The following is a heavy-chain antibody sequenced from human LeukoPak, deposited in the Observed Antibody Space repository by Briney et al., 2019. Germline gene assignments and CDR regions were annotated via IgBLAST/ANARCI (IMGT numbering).Heavy chain of an antibody. Sequence: GGSLRLSCAASGFTFSSYEMNWVRQAPGKGLEWVSYISSSGSTIYYADSVKGRFTISRDNAKNSLYLQMNSLRAEDTAVYYCARDGYSSGWAFDYWGQGTLVTVSS. V-gene: IGHV3-48*03. CDR2: ISSSGSTI. J-gene: IGHJ4*02. CDR3: ARDGYSSGWAFDY. CDR1: GFTFSSYE. D-gene: IGHD6-19*01.